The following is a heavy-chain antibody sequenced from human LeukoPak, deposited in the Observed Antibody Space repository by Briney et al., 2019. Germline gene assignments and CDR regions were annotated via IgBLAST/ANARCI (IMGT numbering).Heavy chain of an antibody. CDR3: AREGQWLVRFDY. V-gene: IGHV4-39*06. J-gene: IGHJ4*02. CDR1: GGSISSSSYY. CDR2: IYYSGST. Sequence: SETLSLTCTVSGGSISSSSYYWGWIRQPPGKGLEWIGSIYYSGSTYYNPSLKSRVTISVDTSKNQFPLKLSSVTAADTAVYYCAREGQWLVRFDYWGQGTLVTVSS. D-gene: IGHD6-19*01.